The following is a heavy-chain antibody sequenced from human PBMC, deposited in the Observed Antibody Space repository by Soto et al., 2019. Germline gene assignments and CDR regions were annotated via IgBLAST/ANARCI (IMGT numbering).Heavy chain of an antibody. D-gene: IGHD3-22*01. J-gene: IGHJ6*02. CDR3: ARLVAVPPNGMAV. CDR1: GFTFSSHW. V-gene: IGHV3-7*04. CDR2: IKQDGSEK. Sequence: GGAPRLSCAGSGFTFSSHWMSWGRQAPGKGLEWVANIKQDGSEKYYVDSVKGRFTISRDNAKNSLYLQMNSLRAEDTAVYYCARLVAVPPNGMAVWGQGTTVTVSS.